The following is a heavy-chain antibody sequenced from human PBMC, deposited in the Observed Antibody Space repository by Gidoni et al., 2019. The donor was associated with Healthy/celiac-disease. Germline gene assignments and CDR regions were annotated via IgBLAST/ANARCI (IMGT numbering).Heavy chain of an antibody. V-gene: IGHV3-23*01. CDR3: AKLSDYRKSNGPRDAFDI. J-gene: IGHJ3*02. Sequence: EVQLLESGGGLVQPGGSLRLSCAASGFTFSSYAMSWVRQAPGKGLEWVSAISGSGGSTYYADSVKGRFTISRDNSKNTLYLQMNSLRAEDTAVYYCAKLSDYRKSNGPRDAFDIWGQGTMVTVSS. D-gene: IGHD4-17*01. CDR1: GFTFSSYA. CDR2: ISGSGGST.